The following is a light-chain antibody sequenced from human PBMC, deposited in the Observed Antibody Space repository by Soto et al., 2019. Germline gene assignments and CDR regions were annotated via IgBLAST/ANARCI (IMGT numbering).Light chain of an antibody. CDR1: SSDVGSYNL. J-gene: IGLJ2*01. CDR2: EGS. V-gene: IGLV2-23*01. CDR3: CSYAIGSTLV. Sequence: QSALTQPASVFGSPGQSITISCTGTSSDVGSYNLVSWYQQLPGKAPKLLIYEGSKRPSGVSNRFSGSKSGNTASLTISGLQAEDEADYYCCSYAIGSTLVFGGGTKLTVL.